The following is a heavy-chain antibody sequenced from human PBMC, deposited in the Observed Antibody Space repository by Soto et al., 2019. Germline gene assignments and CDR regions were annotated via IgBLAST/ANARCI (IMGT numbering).Heavy chain of an antibody. D-gene: IGHD3-22*01. CDR2: ISSSSSTI. Sequence: PGGSLRLSCAASGFTFSSYSMNWVRQAPGKGLEWVSYISSSSSTIYYADSVKGRFTISRDNAKNSLYLQMNSLRAEDTAVYYCAKDEYYYSRSGYYIFDSWGQGTLVTVSS. CDR1: GFTFSSYS. V-gene: IGHV3-48*01. J-gene: IGHJ4*02. CDR3: AKDEYYYSRSGYYIFDS.